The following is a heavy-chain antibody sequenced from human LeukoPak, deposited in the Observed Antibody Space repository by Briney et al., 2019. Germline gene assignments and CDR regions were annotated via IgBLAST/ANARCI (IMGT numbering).Heavy chain of an antibody. CDR1: GGSFSGYY. CDR2: INHSGST. Sequence: PSETLSLTCAVYGGSFSGYYWSWIRQPPGKGLEWIGEINHSGSTNYNPSLKSRVTISVDTSKNQFSLKLSSVTAADTAVYYCAGGSPRFDYDSSGYAYPFDYWGQGTLVTVSS. CDR3: AGGSPRFDYDSSGYAYPFDY. V-gene: IGHV4-34*01. D-gene: IGHD3-22*01. J-gene: IGHJ4*02.